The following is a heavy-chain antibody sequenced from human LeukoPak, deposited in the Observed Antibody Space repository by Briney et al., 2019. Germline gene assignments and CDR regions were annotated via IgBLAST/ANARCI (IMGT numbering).Heavy chain of an antibody. J-gene: IGHJ5*02. CDR2: IYPGDSDT. V-gene: IGHV5-51*01. Sequence: PGESLQISCKGSGYSFTTYWIGWMRQMPGKGLECMGIIYPGDSDTRYSPSFQGQVTISADKSITTAYLQWSSLKASDTAMYYCARGRYYGSGSLSWFDPWGQGTLVTVSS. CDR3: ARGRYYGSGSLSWFDP. CDR1: GYSFTTYW. D-gene: IGHD3-10*01.